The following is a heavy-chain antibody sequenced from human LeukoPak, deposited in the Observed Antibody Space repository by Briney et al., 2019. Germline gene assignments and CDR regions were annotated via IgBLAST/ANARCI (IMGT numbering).Heavy chain of an antibody. CDR1: GFTVSSNY. CDR3: ARKGRIAARDAFDI. V-gene: IGHV3-53*01. CDR2: IYSGGST. J-gene: IGHJ3*02. Sequence: PGGSLRLSCAASGFTVSSNYMSWVRQAPGKGLEWVSVIYSGGSTFYADSVKGRFTISRDNSKNTLYLQMNSLRAEDTAVYYCARKGRIAARDAFDIWGQGTMVTVSS. D-gene: IGHD6-13*01.